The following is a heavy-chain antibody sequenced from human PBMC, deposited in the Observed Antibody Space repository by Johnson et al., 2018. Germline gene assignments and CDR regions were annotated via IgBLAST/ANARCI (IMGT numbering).Heavy chain of an antibody. CDR2: IYPGDSDT. CDR3: ARSITMIVGNHAFDI. V-gene: IGHV5-51*03. J-gene: IGHJ3*02. D-gene: IGHD3-22*01. Sequence: VQLVQSGAEVKKXGESXKIXCKGSGYSFNSHWIAWVRQMPGKGLEWMGIIYPGDSDTRYSPSFQGQVTISVDKSISTAYLQWRSLKASDTAIYYCARSITMIVGNHAFDIWGQGTMVTVSS. CDR1: GYSFNSHW.